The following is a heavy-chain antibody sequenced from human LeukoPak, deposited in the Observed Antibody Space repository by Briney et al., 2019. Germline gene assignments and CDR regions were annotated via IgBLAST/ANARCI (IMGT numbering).Heavy chain of an antibody. J-gene: IGHJ3*02. CDR1: GASISSNTYY. CDR3: ARNMTVILVAERTDAFDI. CDR2: IFNAGST. D-gene: IGHD3-22*01. V-gene: IGHV4-39*01. Sequence: KTSETLSLTCTVSGASISSNTYYWAWIRQSPGKGVEWIGSIFNAGSTFYNPSLTSRVTMSVDTSKNQFSLKLSSVTAADTAMYYCARNMTVILVAERTDAFDIWGQGTMVTVSS.